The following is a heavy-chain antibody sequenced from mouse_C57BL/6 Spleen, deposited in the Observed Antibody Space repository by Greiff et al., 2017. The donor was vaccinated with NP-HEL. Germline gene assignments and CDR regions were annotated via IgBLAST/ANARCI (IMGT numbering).Heavy chain of an antibody. Sequence: QVQLQQPGAELVMPGASVKLSCKASGYTFTSYWMHWVKQRPGQGLEWIGEIDPSDSYTNYNQKFKGKSTLTVDQSSSTAYMQLSSLTSEDSAVYYCARCGLRDYAMDYWGQGPSVTVSS. V-gene: IGHV1-69*01. CDR3: ARCGLRDYAMDY. CDR1: GYTFTSYW. J-gene: IGHJ4*01. CDR2: IDPSDSYT. D-gene: IGHD2-2*01.